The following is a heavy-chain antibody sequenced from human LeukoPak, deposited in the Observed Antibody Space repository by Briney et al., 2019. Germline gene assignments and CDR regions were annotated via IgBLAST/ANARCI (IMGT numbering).Heavy chain of an antibody. CDR3: ARVLGWKRLDV. D-gene: IGHD1-1*01. CDR2: LHSGGST. Sequence: GGSLRLSCAASGFKFDAKAMHWVRQAPGKGLEWVSLLHSGGSTYYADSVKGRFSISRDNSKNTLYLQMNSLRGEDTAVYYCARVLGWKRLDVWGKGTTVTISS. V-gene: IGHV3-53*01. J-gene: IGHJ6*04. CDR1: GFKFDAKA.